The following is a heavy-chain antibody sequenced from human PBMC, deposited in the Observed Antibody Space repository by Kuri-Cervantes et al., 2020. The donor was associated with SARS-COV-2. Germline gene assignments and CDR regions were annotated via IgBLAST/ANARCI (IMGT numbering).Heavy chain of an antibody. J-gene: IGHJ4*02. V-gene: IGHV1-3*01. CDR3: ARDLEFLEWLLPSLLDY. Sequence: ASVKVSCKASGYTFTSYAMHWVRQAPGQRLEWMGWINAGNGNTKYSQKFQGRVTITRDTSASTAYMELSSLRSEDTAVYYCARDLEFLEWLLPSLLDYWGQGTPVTVSS. D-gene: IGHD3-3*01. CDR2: INAGNGNT. CDR1: GYTFTSYA.